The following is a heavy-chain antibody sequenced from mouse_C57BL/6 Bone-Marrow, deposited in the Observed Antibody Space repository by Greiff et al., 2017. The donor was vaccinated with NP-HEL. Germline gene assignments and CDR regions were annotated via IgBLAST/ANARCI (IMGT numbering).Heavy chain of an antibody. J-gene: IGHJ1*03. CDR2: ISNGGGST. V-gene: IGHV5-12*01. Sequence: EVQRVESGGGLVQPGGSLKLSCAASGFTFSDYYMYWVRQTPEKRLEWVAYISNGGGSTYYPDTVKGRFTISRDNAKNTLYLQMSRLKSEDTAMYYCARPTLLRYGYFDVWGTGTTVTVSS. D-gene: IGHD1-1*01. CDR1: GFTFSDYY. CDR3: ARPTLLRYGYFDV.